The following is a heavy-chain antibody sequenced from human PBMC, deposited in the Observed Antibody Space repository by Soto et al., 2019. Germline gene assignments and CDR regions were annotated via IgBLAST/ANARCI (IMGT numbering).Heavy chain of an antibody. V-gene: IGHV4-31*03. CDR1: GYSMTSGGYY. Sequence: SETLSLTCTVSGYSMTSGGYYWSWIRHLPGKGLEWIGYIYYSGDTQFNPSLKSRVSMSVDTSKNQFSLRLSSVTAADTAVYYCATLLGSHQHYYFGIDVWGQGTTVTVSS. CDR2: IYYSGDT. J-gene: IGHJ6*02. D-gene: IGHD2-2*01. CDR3: ATLLGSHQHYYFGIDV.